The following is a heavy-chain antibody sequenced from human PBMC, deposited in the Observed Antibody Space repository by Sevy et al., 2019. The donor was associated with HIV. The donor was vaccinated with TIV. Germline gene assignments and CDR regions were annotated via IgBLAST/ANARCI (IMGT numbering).Heavy chain of an antibody. D-gene: IGHD5-18*01. CDR3: AKNTAMVSSKYFDY. V-gene: IGHV3-30*18. CDR2: ISYDGSNK. CDR1: GFTFSTYS. J-gene: IGHJ4*02. Sequence: GGSLRLSCAASGFTFSTYSMHWVRQAPGKGLEWVALISYDGSNKYYADSVKGRFTISRDNSKNKLYLQMNSLRAEDTAVYYCAKNTAMVSSKYFDYWGQGTLVTVSS.